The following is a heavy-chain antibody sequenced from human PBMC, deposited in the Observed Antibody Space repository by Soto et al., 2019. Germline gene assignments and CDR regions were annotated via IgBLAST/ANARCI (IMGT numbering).Heavy chain of an antibody. CDR3: ARENTASSGYYPYLGY. V-gene: IGHV1-69*08. J-gene: IGHJ4*02. CDR1: GGTFSSYT. CDR2: IIPILGIA. Sequence: QVQLVQSGAEVKKPGSSVKVSCKASGGTFSSYTISWVRQAPGQGLEWMGRIIPILGIANYAQKFQGRVTITADKSTCSAYMELSSLRSEVTALYYCARENTASSGYYPYLGYWGQGTMLIVSS. D-gene: IGHD3-22*01.